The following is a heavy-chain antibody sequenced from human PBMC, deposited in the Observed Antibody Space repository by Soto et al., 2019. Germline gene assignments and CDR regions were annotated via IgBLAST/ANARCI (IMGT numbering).Heavy chain of an antibody. CDR3: ASHLVIVLMVYATKSGNWFDP. CDR2: IYYSGST. CDR1: GGSISSSSYY. D-gene: IGHD2-8*01. V-gene: IGHV4-39*01. Sequence: SETLSLTCTVSGGSISSSSYYWGWIRQPPGKGLEWIGSIYYSGSTYYNPSLKSRVTISVDTSKNQFSLKLSSVTAADTAVYYCASHLVIVLMVYATKSGNWFDPWGQGTLVTVSS. J-gene: IGHJ5*02.